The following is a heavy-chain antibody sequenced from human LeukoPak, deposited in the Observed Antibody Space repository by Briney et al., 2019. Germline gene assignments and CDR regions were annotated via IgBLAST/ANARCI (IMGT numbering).Heavy chain of an antibody. J-gene: IGHJ4*02. CDR3: ARDRKGSSWYGVDY. Sequence: GGSLRLSCAASGFTFSSYSMNWVRQAPGKGLEWLSYISTSSTTIYYADSVKGRFTISRDNAKNSLYLQMNSLRAEDTAVYYCARDRKGSSWYGVDYWGQGTLVTVSS. CDR2: ISTSSTTI. D-gene: IGHD6-13*01. CDR1: GFTFSSYS. V-gene: IGHV3-48*01.